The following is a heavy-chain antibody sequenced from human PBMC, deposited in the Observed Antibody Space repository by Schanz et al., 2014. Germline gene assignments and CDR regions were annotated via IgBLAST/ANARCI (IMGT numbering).Heavy chain of an antibody. CDR1: GYTFTSDS. Sequence: QVQLIQSGAEVKKPGASVKVSCKASGYTFTSDSMHWVRQAPGQGLEWLGRIMPLRGIGNNAWKFQDRLTITADKSMNITYMELSSLGTEDTAVYYCTRLRRADPNGFDVWGQGTTVTVS. CDR2: IMPLRGIG. CDR3: TRLRRADPNGFDV. D-gene: IGHD6-19*01. V-gene: IGHV1-69*09. J-gene: IGHJ6*02.